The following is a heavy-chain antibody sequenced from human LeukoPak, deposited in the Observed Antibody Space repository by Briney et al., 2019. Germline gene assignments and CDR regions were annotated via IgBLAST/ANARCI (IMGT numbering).Heavy chain of an antibody. D-gene: IGHD2-15*01. CDR1: GFTFTSYA. CDR3: ARESRGGSYYYYGMDV. V-gene: IGHV3-30-3*01. J-gene: IGHJ6*02. CDR2: ISYDGSNK. Sequence: GRSLRLSCAASGFTFTSYAMHWVRQAPGKGLEWVAVISYDGSNKYYVESVKGRFTISRDNSKNTLYLQMNSLRTEDTAVYYCARESRGGSYYYYGMDVWGQGTTVTVSS.